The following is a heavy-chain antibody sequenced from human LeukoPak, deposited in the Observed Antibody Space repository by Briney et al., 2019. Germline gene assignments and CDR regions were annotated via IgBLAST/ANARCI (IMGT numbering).Heavy chain of an antibody. Sequence: SETLSLTCTVSGGSISSSSYYWGWIRQPPGKGLEWIGSIYYSGSTYYNPSLKSRVTISVDTSKNQFSLKLSSVTAADTAVYYCARDVRYCSSTSCYYRFDPWGQGTLVTVSS. J-gene: IGHJ5*02. CDR2: IYYSGST. D-gene: IGHD2-2*01. V-gene: IGHV4-39*07. CDR1: GGSISSSSYY. CDR3: ARDVRYCSSTSCYYRFDP.